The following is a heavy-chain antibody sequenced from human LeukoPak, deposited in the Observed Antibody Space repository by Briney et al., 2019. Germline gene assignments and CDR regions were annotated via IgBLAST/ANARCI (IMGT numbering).Heavy chain of an antibody. J-gene: IGHJ4*02. CDR1: GFTFSNYW. D-gene: IGHD5-24*01. CDR2: INSDGSRI. V-gene: IGHV3-74*01. CDR3: ARDKSYNLDC. Sequence: PGGSLRLSCAASGFTFSNYWMHWVRQVPGKGLGWVSHINSDGSRITYADSVKGRFTISRDNSEHTLHLKMESLRAEDTAVYYCARDKSYNLDCWGQGTLVTVSS.